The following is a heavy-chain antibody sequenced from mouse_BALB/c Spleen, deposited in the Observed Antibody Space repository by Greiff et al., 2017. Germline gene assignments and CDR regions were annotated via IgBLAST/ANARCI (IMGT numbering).Heavy chain of an antibody. V-gene: IGHV14-3*02. J-gene: IGHJ3*01. D-gene: IGHD2-1*01. CDR3: ARGGNYVWFAY. CDR2: IDPANGNT. CDR1: GFNIKDTY. Sequence: VQLQQSGAELVKPGASVKLTCTASGFNIKDTYMHWVKQRPEQGLEWIGRIDPANGNTKYDPKFQGKATITADTSSNTAYLQLSSLTSEDTAVYYCARGGNYVWFAYWGQGTLVTVSA.